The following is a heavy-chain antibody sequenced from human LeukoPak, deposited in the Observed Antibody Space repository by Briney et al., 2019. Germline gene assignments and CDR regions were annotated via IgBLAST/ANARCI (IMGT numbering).Heavy chain of an antibody. D-gene: IGHD2-2*01. Sequence: PGGSLRLSCATSGFTFINYAMSWVRQAPGKGLEWVSAISGSGDRTYYADSVKGRFTISRDNSKNTLYLQINSLRAEDTAVYYCAKGGYCSTTVCYWIDYWGQGTLVTVSS. CDR3: AKGGYCSTTVCYWIDY. CDR1: GFTFINYA. J-gene: IGHJ4*02. CDR2: ISGSGDRT. V-gene: IGHV3-23*01.